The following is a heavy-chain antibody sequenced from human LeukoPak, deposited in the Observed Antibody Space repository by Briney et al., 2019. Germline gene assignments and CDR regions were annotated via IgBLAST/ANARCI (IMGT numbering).Heavy chain of an antibody. J-gene: IGHJ6*03. V-gene: IGHV4-4*07. CDR3: AREALGRYYDILTGYPYYYYMDV. Sequence: PSETLSLTCTVSGGSISSYYWSWIRQPAGKGLEWIGRIYTSGSTNYNPSLKSRVTMSVDTSKNQFSLKLSSVTAADTAVYYCAREALGRYYDILTGYPYYYYMDVWGKGTTVTVSS. CDR1: GGSISSYY. CDR2: IYTSGST. D-gene: IGHD3-9*01.